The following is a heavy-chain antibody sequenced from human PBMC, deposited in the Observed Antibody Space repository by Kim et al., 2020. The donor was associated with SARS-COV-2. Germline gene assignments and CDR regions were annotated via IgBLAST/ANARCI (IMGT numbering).Heavy chain of an antibody. V-gene: IGHV4-4*02. CDR2: IYHSGST. CDR3: ARDFSGLVIFDY. CDR1: GGSISSSNW. D-gene: IGHD3-9*01. Sequence: SETLSLTCTVSGGSISSSNWWNWVRQPPGKGLEWIGVIYHSGSTNYNPSPKSRVTISVDKSKNQFSLRLSSVTAADTAVYYCARDFSGLVIFDYWGQGTLVTVSS. J-gene: IGHJ4*02.